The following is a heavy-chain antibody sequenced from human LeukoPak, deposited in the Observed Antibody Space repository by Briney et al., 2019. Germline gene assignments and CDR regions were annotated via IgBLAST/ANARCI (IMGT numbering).Heavy chain of an antibody. V-gene: IGHV1-69*04. J-gene: IGHJ5*02. D-gene: IGHD2-15*01. Sequence: ASVKVSCKASGGTFSSYAISWVRQAPGQGLEWMGRIIPIFGIANYARKFQGRVTITADKSTSTAYMELSSLRSEDTAVYYCARAGYCSGGSCPVSWFDPWGQGTLVTVSS. CDR2: IIPIFGIA. CDR1: GGTFSSYA. CDR3: ARAGYCSGGSCPVSWFDP.